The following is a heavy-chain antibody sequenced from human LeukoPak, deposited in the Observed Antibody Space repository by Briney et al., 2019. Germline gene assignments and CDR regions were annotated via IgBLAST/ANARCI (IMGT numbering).Heavy chain of an antibody. J-gene: IGHJ4*02. CDR2: INHSGST. CDR1: GGSISSHY. Sequence: SETLSLTCTVSGGSISSHYWSWIRQPPGKGLEWIGEINHSGSTNYNPSLKSRVTISVDTSKNQFSLKLSSVTAADTAVYYCARGRTGTTDYWGQGTLVTVSS. V-gene: IGHV4-34*01. D-gene: IGHD1-1*01. CDR3: ARGRTGTTDY.